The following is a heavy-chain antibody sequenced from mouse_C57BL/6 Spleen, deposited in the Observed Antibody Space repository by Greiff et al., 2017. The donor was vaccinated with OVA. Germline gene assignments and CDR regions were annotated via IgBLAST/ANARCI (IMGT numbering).Heavy chain of an antibody. Sequence: VQLQQSGAELVRPGASVTLSCKASGYTFTDYEMHWVKQTPVHGLEWIGAIDPETGGTAYNQKFKGKAILTADKSSSTAYMELRSLTSEDSAVYYCTRGYDPYYFDYWGQGTTLTVSS. CDR1: GYTFTDYE. V-gene: IGHV1-15*01. CDR2: IDPETGGT. D-gene: IGHD2-2*01. CDR3: TRGYDPYYFDY. J-gene: IGHJ2*01.